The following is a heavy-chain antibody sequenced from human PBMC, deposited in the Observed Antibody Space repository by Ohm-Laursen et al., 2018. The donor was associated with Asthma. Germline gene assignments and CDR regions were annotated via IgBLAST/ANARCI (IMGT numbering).Heavy chain of an antibody. Sequence: EASVKVSCKASGYTFTAYYLHWVRQAPGQGLEWMGRINPNTGGTDYAQNFQGRVSMTRDTSISTAYMELSRLNSDDTAFYYCARGIGSTGHLVDQWGQGTLVTLSS. CDR2: INPNTGGT. V-gene: IGHV1-2*06. CDR1: GYTFTAYY. J-gene: IGHJ4*02. CDR3: ARGIGSTGHLVDQ. D-gene: IGHD5/OR15-5a*01.